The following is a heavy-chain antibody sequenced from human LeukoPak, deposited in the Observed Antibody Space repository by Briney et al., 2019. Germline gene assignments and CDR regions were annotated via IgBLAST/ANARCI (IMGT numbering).Heavy chain of an antibody. CDR1: GGSFSGYY. CDR2: INHSGST. J-gene: IGHJ3*02. CDR3: AREGARWEPSFSAFDI. D-gene: IGHD1-26*01. V-gene: IGHV4-34*01. Sequence: KASETLSLTCAVYGGSFSGYYWSWIRQPPGKGLEWIGEINHSGSTNYNPSLKSRVTISVDTSKNQFSLKLSSATAADTAVYYCAREGARWEPSFSAFDIWGQGTMVTVSS.